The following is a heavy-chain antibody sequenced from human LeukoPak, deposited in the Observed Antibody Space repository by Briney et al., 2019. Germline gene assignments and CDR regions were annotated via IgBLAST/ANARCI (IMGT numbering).Heavy chain of an antibody. CDR3: AREGDTAMVNNYYHYMDV. CDR1: GYSFTSYG. Sequence: SVKVSCKASGYSFTSYGLNWVRQAPGQGLEWMGGIIPIFGTANYAQKFQGRVTITADKSTSTAYMELSSLRSEDTAVYYCAREGDTAMVNNYYHYMDVWGKGTTVTVSS. J-gene: IGHJ6*03. D-gene: IGHD5-18*01. V-gene: IGHV1-69*06. CDR2: IIPIFGTA.